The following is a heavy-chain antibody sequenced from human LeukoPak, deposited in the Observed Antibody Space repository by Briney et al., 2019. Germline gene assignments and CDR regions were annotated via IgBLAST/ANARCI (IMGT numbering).Heavy chain of an antibody. D-gene: IGHD3/OR15-3a*01. V-gene: IGHV3-7*01. CDR3: TRDFWTDY. CDR2: IKLDGTQK. J-gene: IGHJ4*02. CDR1: GFTFRNYR. Sequence: GSLRLSCAASGFTFRNYRMSWIRQAPGRGLEWVANIKLDGTQKNYIQSVRGRFTISRDNARNFLYLQLSSLRAEDTAVYYCTRDFWTDYWGQGTLVTVSS.